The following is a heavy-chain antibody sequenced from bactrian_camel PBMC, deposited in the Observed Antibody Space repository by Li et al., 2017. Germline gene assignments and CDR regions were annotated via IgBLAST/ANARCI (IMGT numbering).Heavy chain of an antibody. CDR1: GFALSAAC. V-gene: IGHV3S10*01. Sequence: DVQLVESGGGSVEAGGSLRLSCATSGFALSAACMGWFRQAPGKERARVANVYRDGRTTYADSVKGRFTISRDNAKNSVYLQMNSLKSEDTAMYYCATVYGAAWWAFGYWGQGTQVTVS. J-gene: IGHJ6*01. CDR3: ATVYGAAWWAFGY. CDR2: VYRDGRT. D-gene: IGHD6*01.